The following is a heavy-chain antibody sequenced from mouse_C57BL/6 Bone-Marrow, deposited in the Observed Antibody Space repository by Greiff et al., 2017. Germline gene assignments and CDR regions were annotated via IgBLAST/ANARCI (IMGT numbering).Heavy chain of an antibody. J-gene: IGHJ1*03. CDR2: IYPRSGNT. CDR3: ARFGYYGSSYGRYFDV. D-gene: IGHD1-1*01. Sequence: QVQLQQSGAELARPGASVKLSCKASGYTFTSYGISWVKQRTGQGLEWIGEIYPRSGNTYYNEKFKGKATLTADKSSSTAYMELRSLTSEDSAVYFCARFGYYGSSYGRYFDVWGTGTTVTVAS. CDR1: GYTFTSYG. V-gene: IGHV1-81*01.